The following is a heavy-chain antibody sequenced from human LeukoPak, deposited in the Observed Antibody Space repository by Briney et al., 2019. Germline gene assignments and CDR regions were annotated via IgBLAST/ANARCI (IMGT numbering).Heavy chain of an antibody. D-gene: IGHD3-16*01. V-gene: IGHV1-46*01. CDR1: GVTFSSYA. CDR2: INPSGGST. Sequence: ASVKVSCKASGVTFSSYAISWVRQAPGQGLEWMGIINPSGGSTSYAQKFQGRVTMTRDTSTSTVYMGLSSLRSEDTAVYYCARVPYSGRGSWFDPWGQGTLVTVSS. J-gene: IGHJ5*02. CDR3: ARVPYSGRGSWFDP.